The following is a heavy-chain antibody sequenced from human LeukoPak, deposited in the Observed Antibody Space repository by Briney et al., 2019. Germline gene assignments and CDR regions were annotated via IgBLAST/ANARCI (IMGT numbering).Heavy chain of an antibody. D-gene: IGHD5-24*01. CDR3: AREFGHNRWYFDY. Sequence: GGSLRLSCVASGFTFSSYVMHWVRQAPGKGLEWVTVVSADGRTQLYSDSVKGRFTVSRDNSLNTLHLQMNSLKTEDTAVYYCAREFGHNRWYFDYWGQGALVTVSS. CDR1: GFTFSSYV. V-gene: IGHV3-30*03. J-gene: IGHJ4*02. CDR2: VSADGRTQ.